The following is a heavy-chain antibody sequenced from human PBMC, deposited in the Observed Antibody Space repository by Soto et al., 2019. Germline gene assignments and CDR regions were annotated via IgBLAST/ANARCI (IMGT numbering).Heavy chain of an antibody. D-gene: IGHD1-1*01. V-gene: IGHV3-23*01. CDR2: ISGSGGST. CDR3: AKDWGPHDSGTDAFYI. CDR1: GFTFSSYA. J-gene: IGHJ3*02. Sequence: PGGSLRLSCAASGFTFSSYAMSWVRQAPGKGLEWVSAISGSGGSTYYADSVKGRFTISRDNSKNTLYLQMNSLRAEDTAVYYCAKDWGPHDSGTDAFYIWGQGTMVTV.